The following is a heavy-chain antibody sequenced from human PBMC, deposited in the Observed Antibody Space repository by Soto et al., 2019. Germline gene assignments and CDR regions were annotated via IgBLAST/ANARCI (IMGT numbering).Heavy chain of an antibody. CDR1: GYTFTTYY. Sequence: QVQLVQSGAEVKRPGASVKVSCKASGYTFTTYYMHWVRQATRQGLEWLGIINPNGGSTTYAQKFQGRVTMTRDTSTSTVYLELSSLRSEDTAVYYCARAGYCSGGTCFHGNCDYWGQGTLVTVSA. CDR3: ARAGYCSGGTCFHGNCDY. J-gene: IGHJ4*02. V-gene: IGHV1-46*01. CDR2: INPNGGST. D-gene: IGHD2-15*01.